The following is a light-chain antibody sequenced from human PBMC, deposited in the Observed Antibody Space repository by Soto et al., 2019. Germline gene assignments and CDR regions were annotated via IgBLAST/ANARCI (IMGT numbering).Light chain of an antibody. CDR2: DVS. J-gene: IGLJ3*02. CDR3: SSYTGSRPV. V-gene: IGLV2-14*03. Sequence: QSVLTQPASVSGSPGQSITISCTGTSSDVGAHNYVSWYQEHPGKAPKLMIYDVSNRPSGVSNRFSGSKSGNTASLTISGLQAEDEADYYCSSYTGSRPVFGGGTKLTVL. CDR1: SSDVGAHNY.